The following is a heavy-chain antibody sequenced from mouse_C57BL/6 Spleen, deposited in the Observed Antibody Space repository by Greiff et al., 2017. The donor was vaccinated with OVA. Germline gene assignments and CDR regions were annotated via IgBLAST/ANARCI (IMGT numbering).Heavy chain of an antibody. CDR1: GYTFTDYE. V-gene: IGHV1-15*01. CDR3: TRCRSAWFAY. CDR2: IDPETGGT. J-gene: IGHJ3*01. Sequence: VQLQESGAELVRPGASVTLSCKASGYTFTDYEMHWVKQTPVHGLEWIGAIDPETGGTAYNQKFKGKAILTADKSSSTAYMELRSLTSEDSAVYYCTRCRSAWFAYWGQGTLVTVSA.